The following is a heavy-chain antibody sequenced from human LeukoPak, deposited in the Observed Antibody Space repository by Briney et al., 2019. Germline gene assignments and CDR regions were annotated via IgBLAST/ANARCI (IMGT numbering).Heavy chain of an antibody. J-gene: IGHJ4*02. CDR2: ISGSGGST. CDR3: AKDEVLLWFGELPYYFDY. V-gene: IGHV3-23*01. D-gene: IGHD3-10*01. CDR1: GFTFSSYG. Sequence: GGSLRLSCAASGFTFSSYGMSWVRQAPGKGLEWVSAISGSGGSTYYADSVKGRFTISRDNSKNTLYLQMNSLRAEDTAVYYCAKDEVLLWFGELPYYFDYGGQGTLVTVSA.